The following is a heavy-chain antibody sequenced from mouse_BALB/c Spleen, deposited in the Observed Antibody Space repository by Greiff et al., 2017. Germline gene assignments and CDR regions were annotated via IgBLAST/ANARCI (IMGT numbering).Heavy chain of an antibody. CDR2: IDPENGNT. J-gene: IGHJ2*01. CDR3: AGGITTADV. Sequence: EVQLQQSGAELVRPGALVKLSCKASGFNIKDYSMHWVKQRPEQGLEWIGWIDPENGNTIYDPKFQGKASITADTSSNTAYLQLSSLTSEDTAVYYCAGGITTADVGGQGTTVTVAS. V-gene: IGHV14-1*02. D-gene: IGHD1-2*01. CDR1: GFNIKDYS.